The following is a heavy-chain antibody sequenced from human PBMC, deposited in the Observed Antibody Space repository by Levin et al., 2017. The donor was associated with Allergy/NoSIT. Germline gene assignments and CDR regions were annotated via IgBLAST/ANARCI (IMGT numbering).Heavy chain of an antibody. CDR2: ISYDGSNK. J-gene: IGHJ3*02. CDR1: GFTFSSYA. Sequence: GGSLRPSCAASGFTFSSYAMHWVRQAPGKGLEWVAVISYDGSNKYYADSVKGRFTISRDNSKNTLYLQMNSLRAEDTAVYYCAREGGRIGYAFDSWGQGTMVTVSS. V-gene: IGHV3-30-3*01. CDR3: AREGGRIGYAFDS. D-gene: IGHD2-15*01.